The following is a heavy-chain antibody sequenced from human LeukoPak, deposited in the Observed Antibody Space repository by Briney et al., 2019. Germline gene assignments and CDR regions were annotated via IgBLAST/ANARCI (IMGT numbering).Heavy chain of an antibody. D-gene: IGHD6-6*01. Sequence: SETLSLTCTVSGGSISSGDYYWSWIRQPPGKGLEWIGYIYYSGSTYYNPSLKSRVTISVDTSKNQFSLKLSSVTAADTAVYYCARHGRRGSSSIIGYEYYYYYMDVWGKGTTVTVSS. CDR3: ARHGRRGSSSIIGYEYYYYYMDV. CDR2: IYYSGST. CDR1: GGSISSGDYY. V-gene: IGHV4-30-4*01. J-gene: IGHJ6*03.